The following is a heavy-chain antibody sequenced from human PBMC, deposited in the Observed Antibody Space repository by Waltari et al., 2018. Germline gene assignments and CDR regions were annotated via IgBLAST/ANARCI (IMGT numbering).Heavy chain of an antibody. J-gene: IGHJ4*02. Sequence: QVQLQQWGAGLLKPSETLSLTGAAYGGSFRGYYWTLIRQPPRTGLEWIGEINHSGSTNYNPSLKSRVTISVDTSKNQFSLKLSSVTAADTAVYYCARHLQSGSLGFDYWGQGTLVTVSS. CDR2: INHSGST. CDR1: GGSFRGYY. V-gene: IGHV4-34*01. D-gene: IGHD1-26*01. CDR3: ARHLQSGSLGFDY.